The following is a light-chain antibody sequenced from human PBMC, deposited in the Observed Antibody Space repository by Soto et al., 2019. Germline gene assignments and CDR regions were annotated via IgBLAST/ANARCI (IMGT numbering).Light chain of an antibody. J-gene: IGKJ2*01. CDR1: QSNNY. Sequence: EIVLTQSPGTLSLSPGERATLSCRASQSNNYLAWYQQKPGQAPRLLIYGASSRATGIPDRFSGSGSGTDFTLTISRLEPEDFAVYYCQQYGRSPPMYTFGQGTKLEIK. CDR3: QQYGRSPPMYT. V-gene: IGKV3-20*01. CDR2: GAS.